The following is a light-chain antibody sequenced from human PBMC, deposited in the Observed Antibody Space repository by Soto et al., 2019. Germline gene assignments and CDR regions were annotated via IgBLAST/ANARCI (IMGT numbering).Light chain of an antibody. J-gene: IGKJ5*01. CDR1: QSVSSSY. CDR2: GAS. CDR3: QQRSNWPPIT. Sequence: EIVLPQSPGTLSLSPGERATLSCRASQSVSSSYLAWYQQKPGQAPRLLIYGASSRATGIPDRFSGSGSGTEFTLTISSLQSEDFAVYYCQQRSNWPPITFGQGTRLEIK. V-gene: IGKV3D-20*02.